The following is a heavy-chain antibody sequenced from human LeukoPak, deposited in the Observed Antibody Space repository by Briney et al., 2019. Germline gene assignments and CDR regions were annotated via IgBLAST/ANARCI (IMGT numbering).Heavy chain of an antibody. D-gene: IGHD6-13*01. Sequence: GGSLRLSCAASGFTSNTYPMSWVRQAPGKGLEWVSGISSSGDTKDYADSVKGRFTISRDNAKNTLFLQMNTLRAEDTAVYYCAKDFDSSKWFYTHWGKGTLVTVSS. V-gene: IGHV3-23*01. J-gene: IGHJ4*02. CDR1: GFTSNTYP. CDR2: ISSSGDTK. CDR3: AKDFDSSKWFYTH.